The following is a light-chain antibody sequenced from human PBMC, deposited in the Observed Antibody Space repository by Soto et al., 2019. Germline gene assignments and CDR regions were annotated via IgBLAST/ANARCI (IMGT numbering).Light chain of an antibody. Sequence: QSALTQPASVSGSPGQSITISCTGTSSDVGGYNYVSWYQQHPGKAPKLMIYEVSNRPSGVSNRFSGSKSGNTASLTISGLQAEDEADYYCSSYTVSVAPYVFGTETKVTVL. CDR2: EVS. CDR3: SSYTVSVAPYV. J-gene: IGLJ1*01. CDR1: SSDVGGYNY. V-gene: IGLV2-14*01.